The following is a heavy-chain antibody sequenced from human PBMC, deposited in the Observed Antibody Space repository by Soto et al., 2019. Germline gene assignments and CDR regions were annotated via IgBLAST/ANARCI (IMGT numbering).Heavy chain of an antibody. CDR1: GYSFSTYG. CDR3: AILGDIVVGDV. Sequence: ASVKVSCKASGYSFSTYGITWVRQAPGQGLEWMGWISAYNGNTNYAQKFQGRVTMTRNTSISTAYMELSSLRSEDTAVYYCAILGDIVVGDVWGKGTTVTVSS. CDR2: ISAYNGNT. J-gene: IGHJ6*04. D-gene: IGHD2-15*01. V-gene: IGHV1-18*01.